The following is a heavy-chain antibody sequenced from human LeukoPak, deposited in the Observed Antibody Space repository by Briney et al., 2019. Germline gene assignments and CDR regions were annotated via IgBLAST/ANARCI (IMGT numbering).Heavy chain of an antibody. CDR2: VSYDGSNK. V-gene: IGHV3-30-3*01. CDR3: ARGGYYDSSGYRLFDY. J-gene: IGHJ4*02. CDR1: GFTFSSYA. Sequence: GGSLRLSCAASGFTFSSYAMHWVRQAPGKGLEWVAVVSYDGSNKYYADSVKGRFTISRDNSKNTLYLQMNSLRAEDTAVYYCARGGYYDSSGYRLFDYWGQGTLVTVSS. D-gene: IGHD3-22*01.